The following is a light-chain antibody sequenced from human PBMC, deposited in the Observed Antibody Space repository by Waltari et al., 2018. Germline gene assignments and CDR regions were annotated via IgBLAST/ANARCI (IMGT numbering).Light chain of an antibody. CDR2: EDI. Sequence: SYELTQPPSVSVSPGQTARITCSGDALSKKYVYWYQQKSGQAPVMVVYEDIKRPSGIPGRFSGSSSGTVATLTISGAQVDDEGDYYCYSSDSSSTTMVFGGGTTLTVL. V-gene: IGLV3-10*01. J-gene: IGLJ2*01. CDR1: ALSKKY. CDR3: YSSDSSSTTMV.